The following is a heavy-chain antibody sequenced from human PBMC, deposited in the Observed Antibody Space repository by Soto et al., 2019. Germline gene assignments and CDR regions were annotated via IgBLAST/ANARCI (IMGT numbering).Heavy chain of an antibody. CDR3: ARAEGVGVVIMGYFDY. V-gene: IGHV1-18*01. CDR1: GYTFTSYG. Sequence: ASVKVSCKASGYTFTSYGISWVRQAPGQGLEWIGWISAYNGNTNYAQKHQGRVTMTTDTSTSTAYMELRSLRSDDTAVYSCARAEGVGVVIMGYFDYWGQGTLVTVSS. D-gene: IGHD3-3*01. J-gene: IGHJ4*02. CDR2: ISAYNGNT.